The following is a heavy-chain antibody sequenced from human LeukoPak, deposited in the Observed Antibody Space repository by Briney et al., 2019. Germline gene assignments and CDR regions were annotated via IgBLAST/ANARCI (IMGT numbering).Heavy chain of an antibody. CDR2: INPNSGAT. D-gene: IGHD2-2*01. CDR1: EYTFSDYF. J-gene: IGHJ6*02. Sequence: WAPVKVSCEASEYTFSDYFIHWMRQAPGQGIEWMGRINPNSGATDFAQKFQGRVTLTSDTSISTAYMEVSGLTSDDTAVYYCAKDGGYCTSANCFDYYYGLDVWGQGTTVIVSS. CDR3: AKDGGYCTSANCFDYYYGLDV. V-gene: IGHV1-2*06.